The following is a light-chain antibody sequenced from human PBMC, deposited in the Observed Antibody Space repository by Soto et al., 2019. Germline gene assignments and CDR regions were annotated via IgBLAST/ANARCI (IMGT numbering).Light chain of an antibody. J-gene: IGLJ1*01. CDR1: NIGNKR. CDR2: YDS. Sequence: SYELTQPPSVSGAPEKTATITCGGTNIGNKRVHWYRQKPGQAPVLVISYDSDRPSRIPERFSGSNSGNTATLTISRVEDGDEADYYCQVWDIMTDNYVFGPGTKLTVL. V-gene: IGLV3-21*04. CDR3: QVWDIMTDNYV.